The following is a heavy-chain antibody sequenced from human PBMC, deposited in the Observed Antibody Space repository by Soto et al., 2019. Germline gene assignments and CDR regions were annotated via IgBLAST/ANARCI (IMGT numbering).Heavy chain of an antibody. Sequence: ASVKVSCKASGGTFSSYAISWVRQAPGQGLEWMGGIIPIFGTANYAQKFQGRVTITADESTSTAYMGLSSLRSEDTAVYYCARDPRMGAYYYYYGMDVWGQGTTVTVSS. CDR1: GGTFSSYA. CDR2: IIPIFGTA. J-gene: IGHJ6*02. V-gene: IGHV1-69*13. CDR3: ARDPRMGAYYYYYGMDV. D-gene: IGHD1-26*01.